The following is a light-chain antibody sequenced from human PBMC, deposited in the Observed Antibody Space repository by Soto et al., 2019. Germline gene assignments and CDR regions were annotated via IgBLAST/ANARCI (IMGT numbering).Light chain of an antibody. Sequence: QSVLTQPASVSGSPGQSITISRTGTSSDVGAYIYVSWYQHHPGKAPKVMIYEVTNRPSGVSDRFSGSKSGNTASLTISGLQAEDEADYYCCSYTSSRTYVFGTGTKVTVL. CDR3: CSYTSSRTYV. J-gene: IGLJ1*01. CDR2: EVT. CDR1: SSDVGAYIY. V-gene: IGLV2-14*01.